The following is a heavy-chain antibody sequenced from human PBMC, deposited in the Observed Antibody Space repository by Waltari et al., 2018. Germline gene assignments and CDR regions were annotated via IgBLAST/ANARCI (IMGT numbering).Heavy chain of an antibody. V-gene: IGHV3-23*01. J-gene: IGHJ4*02. D-gene: IGHD6-13*01. CDR3: AKDGYRSSSPPLGD. CDR2: ISGSGGST. Sequence: EVQLLVSGGGLVQPGGSMRLSCAASGFTFSRYAMSWVRQAPGKGVEWVSAISGSGGSTYYADSVKGRFTISRDNSKNTLYLQMNSLRAEDTAVYYCAKDGYRSSSPPLGDWGQGTLVTVSS. CDR1: GFTFSRYA.